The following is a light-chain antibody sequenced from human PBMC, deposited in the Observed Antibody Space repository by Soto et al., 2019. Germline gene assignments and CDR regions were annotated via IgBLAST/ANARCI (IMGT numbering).Light chain of an antibody. J-gene: IGLJ3*02. CDR2: EVS. Sequence: QSALTQPASVSGSPGQSITISFTGTSSDVGAYNYVSWYQQHPGKAPKLMIYEVSNRPSGVSNRVSGSTSGNTTSLAISGLQAEEEAYEYSTTYTSTCPRLVFGGGTKLTVL. CDR3: TTYTSTCPRLV. V-gene: IGLV2-14*01. CDR1: SSDVGAYNY.